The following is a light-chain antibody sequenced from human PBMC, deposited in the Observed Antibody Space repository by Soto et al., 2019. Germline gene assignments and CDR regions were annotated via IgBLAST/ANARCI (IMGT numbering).Light chain of an antibody. CDR1: QSVRSN. CDR3: QQYNNWPPAWT. Sequence: EIVMTQSPATLSVSPGERATLSCRASQSVRSNLAWYQQKPGQSPRLLIYGASTRATGSPARFSGSGSGTQFTLTISSLQSEDFAVYYCQQYNNWPPAWTFGQGTKVDIE. CDR2: GAS. J-gene: IGKJ1*01. V-gene: IGKV3-15*01.